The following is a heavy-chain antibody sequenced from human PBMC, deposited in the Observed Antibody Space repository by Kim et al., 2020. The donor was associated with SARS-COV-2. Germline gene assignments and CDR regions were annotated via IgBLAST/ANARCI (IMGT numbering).Heavy chain of an antibody. Sequence: GGSLRLSCAASGFTVSSNYMSWVRQAPGKGLEWVSVIYSGGSTYYADSVKGRFTISRDNSKNTLYLQMNRLRAEDTAVYYCARATYGDYPLDYWGQGTLVTVSS. J-gene: IGHJ4*02. V-gene: IGHV3-66*01. D-gene: IGHD4-17*01. CDR1: GFTVSSNY. CDR3: ARATYGDYPLDY. CDR2: IYSGGST.